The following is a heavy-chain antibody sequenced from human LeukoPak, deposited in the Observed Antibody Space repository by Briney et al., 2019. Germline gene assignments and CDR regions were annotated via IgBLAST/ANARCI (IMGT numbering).Heavy chain of an antibody. J-gene: IGHJ6*03. V-gene: IGHV5-51*01. CDR1: GYSFTDYW. Sequence: GESLKISCKTSGYSFTDYWIGWVRQMPGKGLEWMGILYPGDSDTRYSPSFQGQVTVSADKSIDTAYLQWSSLKASDTAMYYCARHPQSYGSDNYYYYMDVWGKGTTVTVSS. D-gene: IGHD3-10*01. CDR2: LYPGDSDT. CDR3: ARHPQSYGSDNYYYYMDV.